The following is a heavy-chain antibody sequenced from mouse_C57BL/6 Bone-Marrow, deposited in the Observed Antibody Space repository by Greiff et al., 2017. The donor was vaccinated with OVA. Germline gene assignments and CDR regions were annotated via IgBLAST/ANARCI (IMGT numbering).Heavy chain of an antibody. J-gene: IGHJ3*01. V-gene: IGHV1-82*01. CDR3: ASFEGFAY. CDR2: IYPGDGDT. CDR1: GYAFSSSW. Sequence: LQESGPELVKPGASVKISCKASGYAFSSSWMNWVKQRPGKGLEWIGRIYPGDGDTNYNGKFKGKATLTADKSSSTAYMQLSSLTSEDSAVYFCASFEGFAYWGQGTLVTVSA.